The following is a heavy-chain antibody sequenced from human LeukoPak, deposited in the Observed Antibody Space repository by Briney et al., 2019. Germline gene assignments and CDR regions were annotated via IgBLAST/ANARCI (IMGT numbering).Heavy chain of an antibody. J-gene: IGHJ4*02. Sequence: PGGSLRLSCAASGFTFSSYGMHWVRQAPGKGLEWVAVIWYDGSNKYYADSVKGRFTISRDNSKNTLYLQMNSLRAEDTAVYYCARSGSGFSSDYWGQGTLVTVSS. CDR1: GFTFSSYG. CDR2: IWYDGSNK. D-gene: IGHD3-10*01. V-gene: IGHV3-33*01. CDR3: ARSGSGFSSDY.